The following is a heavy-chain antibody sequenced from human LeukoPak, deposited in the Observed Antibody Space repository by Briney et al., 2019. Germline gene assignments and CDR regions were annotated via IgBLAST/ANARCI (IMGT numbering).Heavy chain of an antibody. CDR1: GYTFTGYY. Sequence: ASVKVSCKASGYTFTGYYRHWVRQATGQELVWMGGIIPIFGSANYAQKFQGRVTITADESTSTAYMQLSSLRSEDTAVYYCARALSYCSSTSCPFDYWGQGTLVTVSS. CDR2: IIPIFGSA. J-gene: IGHJ4*02. V-gene: IGHV1-69*13. CDR3: ARALSYCSSTSCPFDY. D-gene: IGHD2-2*01.